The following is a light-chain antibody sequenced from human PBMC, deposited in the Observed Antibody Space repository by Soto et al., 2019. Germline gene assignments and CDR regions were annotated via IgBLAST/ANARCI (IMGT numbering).Light chain of an antibody. V-gene: IGKV3-15*01. CDR3: QQYDKWPYT. J-gene: IGKJ2*01. CDR1: QSVGSN. Sequence: EIVLTQSPATLSVSPGERATLSCRTSQSVGSNLPWYQQKPGQAPRLLIYGAFIRAPGFPVTFRVTGSGAEFTLNISSLQSEDGALYYCQQYDKWPYTFGQVTNLEIK. CDR2: GAF.